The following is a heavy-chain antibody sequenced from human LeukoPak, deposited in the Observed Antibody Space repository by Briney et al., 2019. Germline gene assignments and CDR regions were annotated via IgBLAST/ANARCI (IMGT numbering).Heavy chain of an antibody. D-gene: IGHD6-13*01. CDR3: AKAGAAGMIPPDY. V-gene: IGHV3-9*01. CDR2: VSWNSGSI. Sequence: GGSLRLSCAASGFTFDDYAMHWVLQAPGKGLEWVSGVSWNSGSIGYADSVKGRFTISRDNAKNSLYLQMNSLRAEDTALYYCAKAGAAGMIPPDYWGQGTLVTVSS. J-gene: IGHJ4*02. CDR1: GFTFDDYA.